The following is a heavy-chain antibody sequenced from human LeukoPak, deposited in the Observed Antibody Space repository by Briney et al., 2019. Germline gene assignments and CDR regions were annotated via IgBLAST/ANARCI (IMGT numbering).Heavy chain of an antibody. CDR2: ISGTGGRT. V-gene: IGHV3-23*01. CDR3: AKDQGY. Sequence: PGGSLRLSCAASGFTFSTYAMSWVRQAPGKGLEWVSSISGTGGRTNYADSVKGRFTISRDNSKNTVNLQMNSLRAEDTAVYYCAKDQGYWGQGTLVTVSS. CDR1: GFTFSTYA. J-gene: IGHJ4*02.